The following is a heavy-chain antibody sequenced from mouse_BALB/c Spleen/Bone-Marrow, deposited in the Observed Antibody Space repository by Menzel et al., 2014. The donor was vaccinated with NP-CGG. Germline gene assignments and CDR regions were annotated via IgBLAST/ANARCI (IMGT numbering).Heavy chain of an antibody. J-gene: IGHJ4*01. CDR2: ISSGSSTI. V-gene: IGHV5-17*02. Sequence: EVQRVDSGGGLVQPGGSRKLSCAASGFTFSSFGMHWVRQAPEKGLEWVAYISSGSSTIYYADTVKGRFTISRDNPKNTLFLQMTSLRSEDTAMYYCASLTYYAMDYWSQGTSVTVS. CDR3: ASLTYYAMDY. CDR1: GFTFSSFG.